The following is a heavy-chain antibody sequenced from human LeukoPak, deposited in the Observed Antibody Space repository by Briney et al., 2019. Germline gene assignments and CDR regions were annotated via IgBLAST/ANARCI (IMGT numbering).Heavy chain of an antibody. Sequence: GGSLRLSCAAPGFTSSSYSMNWVRQAPGKGLEWVSYISSSSSSKKYADSVKGRFTISRDNAKNSLYLQMNSLRAEDTAVYYCARGGASCGGDCLDYWGQGTLVTVSS. CDR3: ARGGASCGGDCLDY. CDR2: ISSSSSSK. D-gene: IGHD2-21*02. CDR1: GFTSSSYS. V-gene: IGHV3-48*01. J-gene: IGHJ4*02.